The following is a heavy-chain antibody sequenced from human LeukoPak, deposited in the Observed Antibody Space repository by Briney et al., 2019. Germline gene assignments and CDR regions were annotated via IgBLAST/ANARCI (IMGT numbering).Heavy chain of an antibody. CDR1: GLTVSSNS. CDR2: IIGSGDNT. Sequence: GGSLRLSCAASGLTVSSNSMSWVRQAPGKGLEWVSVIIGSGDNTYYADSVKGRFTISRDNSKNTVYLQMNSLRVEDTAVYYCAKDVSRFLEWLDYWGQGTLVTVSS. V-gene: IGHV3-23*01. J-gene: IGHJ4*02. CDR3: AKDVSRFLEWLDY. D-gene: IGHD3-3*01.